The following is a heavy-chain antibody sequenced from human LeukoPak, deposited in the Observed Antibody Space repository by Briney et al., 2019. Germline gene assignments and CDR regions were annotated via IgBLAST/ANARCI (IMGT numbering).Heavy chain of an antibody. CDR2: IYYSGST. J-gene: IGHJ3*02. CDR1: GGSISSYY. V-gene: IGHV4-59*08. Sequence: SDTLSLTCTVSGGSISSYYWSWIRQPPGKGLEWIGYIYYSGSTNYNPSLKSRVTISVDTSKNQFSLKLSSVTAADTAVYYCARQLFYVYAFDIWGQGTMVTVSS. D-gene: IGHD2/OR15-2a*01. CDR3: ARQLFYVYAFDI.